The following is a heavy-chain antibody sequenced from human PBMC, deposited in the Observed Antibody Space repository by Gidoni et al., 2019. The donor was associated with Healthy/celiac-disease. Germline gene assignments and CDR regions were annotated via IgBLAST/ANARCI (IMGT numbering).Heavy chain of an antibody. J-gene: IGHJ3*02. Sequence: QVQPQQGGAGLLKPSETLSLTCAGYGGYVSGYYWSWIRQPPGKGLEWIGEINHSGSTNYNPSRKSRVTISVDTSKNQFSLKLSSVTAADTAVYYCARGKLQWLAPHCLFDIWGQGTMVTVSS. CDR3: ARGKLQWLAPHCLFDI. V-gene: IGHV4-34*01. D-gene: IGHD6-19*01. CDR1: GGYVSGYY. CDR2: INHSGST.